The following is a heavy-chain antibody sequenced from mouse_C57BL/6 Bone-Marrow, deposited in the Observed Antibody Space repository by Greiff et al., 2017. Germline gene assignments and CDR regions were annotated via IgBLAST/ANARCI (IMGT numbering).Heavy chain of an antibody. CDR2: INPNNGVT. V-gene: IGHV1-26*01. Sequence: VQLQQSGPELVKPGASVKISCKASGYTFTDYYMNWVKQSHGKSLEWIGDINPNNGVTSYNQKFKGKATLTVDKSSSTAYMELRSLTSEDSAVYYCARGDFAYWGQGTLVTVSA. CDR3: ARGDFAY. J-gene: IGHJ3*01. CDR1: GYTFTDYY.